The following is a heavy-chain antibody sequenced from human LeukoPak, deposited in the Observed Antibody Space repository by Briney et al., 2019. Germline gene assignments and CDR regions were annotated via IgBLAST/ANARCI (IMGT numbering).Heavy chain of an antibody. CDR2: INPNSGGT. CDR1: GYTFTGSY. CDR3: ARQWLGFDY. Sequence: ASVKVSCKASGYTFTGSYMHWVRQAPGQGLEWMGWINPNSGGTNYAQKFQGRVTMTRDTSISTAYMELSRLTSDGTAVYYCARQWLGFDYWGQGTLVTVSS. J-gene: IGHJ4*02. D-gene: IGHD6-19*01. V-gene: IGHV1-2*02.